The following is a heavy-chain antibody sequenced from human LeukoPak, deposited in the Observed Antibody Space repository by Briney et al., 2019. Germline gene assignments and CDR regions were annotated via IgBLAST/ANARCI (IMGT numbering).Heavy chain of an antibody. Sequence: HGGSLRLSCVVGGLRFSTYTLNWVRQAPGKGLECVSSISATGDGTYYADSVQGRFTMSIDNSKNTVYLQMNSLRSEDTALYYCAKDRLWFGQLLPSMDVWGKGTTVTVSS. J-gene: IGHJ6*03. CDR2: ISATGDGT. D-gene: IGHD3-10*01. CDR1: GLRFSTYT. CDR3: AKDRLWFGQLLPSMDV. V-gene: IGHV3-23*01.